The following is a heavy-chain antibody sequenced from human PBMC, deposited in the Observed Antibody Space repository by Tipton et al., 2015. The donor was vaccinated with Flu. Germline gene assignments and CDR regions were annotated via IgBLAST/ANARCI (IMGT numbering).Heavy chain of an antibody. CDR3: ARGILGYSGSGIYYFDY. V-gene: IGHV4-59*11. J-gene: IGHJ4*02. D-gene: IGHD3-10*01. CDR1: GGSMSGHY. CDR2: ISDSGST. Sequence: LRLSCVVSGGSMSGHYWTWMRQPPGKGLEWIGFISDSGSTKYSPSFKSRVTISLDTSKNEFSLKLTSVTAADTAVYYCARGILGYSGSGIYYFDYWGQGTLVTVSS.